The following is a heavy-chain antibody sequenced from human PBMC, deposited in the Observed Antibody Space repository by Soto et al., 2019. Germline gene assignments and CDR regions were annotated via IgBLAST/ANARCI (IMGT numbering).Heavy chain of an antibody. CDR1: GGSISSYY. J-gene: IGHJ5*02. V-gene: IGHV4-4*07. D-gene: IGHD2-15*01. Sequence: PSETLSLTCTVSGGSISSYYWSWIRQPAGKGLEWIGRIYTSGSTNYNPSLKSRVTMSVDTSKNQFSLKLSSVTAADTAVYYCARALGYCSGGSCYSWWFDPWGQGTLVTVSS. CDR3: ARALGYCSGGSCYSWWFDP. CDR2: IYTSGST.